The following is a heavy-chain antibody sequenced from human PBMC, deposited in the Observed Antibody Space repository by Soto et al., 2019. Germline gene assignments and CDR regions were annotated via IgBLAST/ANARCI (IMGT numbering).Heavy chain of an antibody. CDR3: AREGRQLVLDYFDS. CDR1: GFTFSSYT. D-gene: IGHD6-6*01. V-gene: IGHV3-21*01. CDR2: ISSSQSYT. Sequence: GGSLRLSCAASGFTFSSYTMNWVRQAPGKGLGWVSSISSSQSYTSYSDSVKGRFTISRDNAKNSLYLQMNSLTADDTAVYFCAREGRQLVLDYFDSWGQGTLVTVSS. J-gene: IGHJ4*02.